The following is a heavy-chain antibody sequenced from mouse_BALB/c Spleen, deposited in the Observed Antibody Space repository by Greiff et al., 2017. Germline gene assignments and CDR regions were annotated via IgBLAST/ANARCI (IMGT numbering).Heavy chain of an antibody. D-gene: IGHD6-1*01. CDR3: ARGGSPAY. J-gene: IGHJ3*01. Sequence: QVQLQQSGAELMKPGASVKISCKATGYTFSSYWIEWVKQRHGHGLEWIGEILPGSGSTNYNEKFKGKATFTADTSSNTAYMQRSSLTSEDSAVYYCARGGSPAYWGQGTLVTVSA. CDR2: ILPGSGST. V-gene: IGHV1-9*01. CDR1: GYTFSSYW.